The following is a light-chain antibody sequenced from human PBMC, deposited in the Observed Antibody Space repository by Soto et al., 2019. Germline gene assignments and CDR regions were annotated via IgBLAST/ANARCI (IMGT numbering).Light chain of an antibody. V-gene: IGKV2-28*01. CDR1: QSLLHSDGNNF. CDR3: MQGSQVPYS. J-gene: IGKJ2*01. CDR2: MGS. Sequence: EIVLTQSPFSLPVTPGEPASISCRSSQSLLHSDGNNFLDWCLQKPGQSPQLLIYMGSNRASGVPDRFSGSGSVTDFTLKISRVEAEDVGLYYCMQGSQVPYSFGLGTNLVIK.